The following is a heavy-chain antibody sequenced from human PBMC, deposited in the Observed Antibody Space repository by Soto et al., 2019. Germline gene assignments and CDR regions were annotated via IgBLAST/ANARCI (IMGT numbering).Heavy chain of an antibody. Sequence: PGGSLRLSCAASGFTFSSYAMSWVRQAPGKGLEWVSAISGSGGSTYYADSVKGRFTISRDNSKNTLYLQMNSLRAEDTAVYYCAKEGHSSSFYPPRQKLYYYYYMDVWGKGTTVTVSS. J-gene: IGHJ6*03. CDR1: GFTFSSYA. D-gene: IGHD6-13*01. V-gene: IGHV3-23*01. CDR3: AKEGHSSSFYPPRQKLYYYYYMDV. CDR2: ISGSGGST.